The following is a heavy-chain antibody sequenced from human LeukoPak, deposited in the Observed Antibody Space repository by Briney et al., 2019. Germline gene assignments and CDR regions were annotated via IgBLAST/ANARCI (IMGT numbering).Heavy chain of an antibody. Sequence: GGSLRLSCAASGFTFSTYSMNWVRQAPGKGLEWVTSIISSSSYIDYADSVKGRLTISRDNAKNSLYLQMNSLRAEDTAVYYCARDPQYCSGGSCYSFDYWGQGTLVTVSS. CDR3: ARDPQYCSGGSCYSFDY. CDR1: GFTFSTYS. CDR2: IISSSSYI. J-gene: IGHJ4*02. V-gene: IGHV3-21*01. D-gene: IGHD2-15*01.